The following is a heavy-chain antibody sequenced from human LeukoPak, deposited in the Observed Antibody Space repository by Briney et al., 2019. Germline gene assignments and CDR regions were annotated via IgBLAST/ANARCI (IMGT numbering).Heavy chain of an antibody. Sequence: SETLSLTCTVSGGPISSYYWTWIRQPPGKGLEWIGYISYSGSTNYNPSPKSRITISVDTSKNQFSLKLSPVTAADTAVYYCTRGARSGIVGWSDPWGQGTLVTVSS. J-gene: IGHJ5*02. CDR2: ISYSGST. D-gene: IGHD6-25*01. V-gene: IGHV4-59*01. CDR1: GGPISSYY. CDR3: TRGARSGIVGWSDP.